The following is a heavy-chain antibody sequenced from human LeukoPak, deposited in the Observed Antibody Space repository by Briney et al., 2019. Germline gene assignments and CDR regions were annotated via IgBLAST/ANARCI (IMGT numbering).Heavy chain of an antibody. D-gene: IGHD6-19*01. J-gene: IGHJ5*02. V-gene: IGHV3-23*01. CDR3: ARAVAGPEGWFDP. CDR2: ISGGGGST. CDR1: GFIFSGYA. Sequence: GGSLRLSCAASGFIFSGYAMSWVRQAPGKGLEWVSGISGGGGSTYYADSVKGRFTISRDNAKNTLYLQMNSLRAEDTAVYYCARAVAGPEGWFDPWGQGTLVTVSS.